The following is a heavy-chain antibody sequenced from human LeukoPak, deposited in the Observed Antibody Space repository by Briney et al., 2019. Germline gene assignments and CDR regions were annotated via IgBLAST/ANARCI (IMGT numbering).Heavy chain of an antibody. V-gene: IGHV4-61*03. J-gene: IGHJ3*02. D-gene: IGHD2-2*01. CDR1: GASVTSGCNG. CDR3: ARASPDQDIVVVRAALGPDDI. CDR2: IYYSGST. Sequence: PSDTLSLTCTVSGASVTSGCNGWAWIRRPPGRGLAWIGYIYYSGSTNYNRLRKSRFTTSVERSKNHFSLNLSSVTAEDTTVYYCARASPDQDIVVVRAALGPDDIWGQGTMVTVSS.